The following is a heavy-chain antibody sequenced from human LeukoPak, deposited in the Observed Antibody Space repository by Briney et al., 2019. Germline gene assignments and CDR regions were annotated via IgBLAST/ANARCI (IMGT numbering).Heavy chain of an antibody. Sequence: ASVKVSCKASGYTFTSYYMHWVRQAPGQGLEWMGIINPSGGSTSYAQKFQGRVTMTRDMSTSTVYMELSSLRSEDTAVYYCAGDPSDYGGNPAWFDPWGQGTLVTVSS. J-gene: IGHJ5*02. CDR1: GYTFTSYY. D-gene: IGHD4-23*01. V-gene: IGHV1-46*01. CDR3: AGDPSDYGGNPAWFDP. CDR2: INPSGGST.